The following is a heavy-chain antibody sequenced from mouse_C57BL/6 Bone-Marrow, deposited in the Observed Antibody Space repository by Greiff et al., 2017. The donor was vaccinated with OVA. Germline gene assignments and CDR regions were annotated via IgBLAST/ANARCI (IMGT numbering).Heavy chain of an antibody. V-gene: IGHV2-6-1*01. J-gene: IGHJ4*01. CDR3: ARQRYYGSSYGYAMDY. Sequence: VQRVESGPGLVAPSQSLSITCTVSGFSLTSYGVHWVRQPPGKGLEWLVVIWSDGSTTYNSALKSRLSISKDNSKSQVFLKMNSLQTDDTAMYYCARQRYYGSSYGYAMDYWGQGTSVTVSS. CDR2: IWSDGST. D-gene: IGHD1-1*01. CDR1: GFSLTSYG.